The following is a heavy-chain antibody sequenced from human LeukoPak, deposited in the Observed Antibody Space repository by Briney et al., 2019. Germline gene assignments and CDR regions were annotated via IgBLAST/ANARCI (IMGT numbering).Heavy chain of an antibody. V-gene: IGHV4-34*01. CDR1: GGSFSGYY. D-gene: IGHD3-10*01. CDR2: INHSGST. J-gene: IGHJ4*02. Sequence: SETLSLTCAVYGGSFSGYYWSWIRQPPGKGLEWIGEINHSGSTNYNPSLKSRVTISVDTSKNQFSLKLSSVTAADTAMYYCARGGGSGSYYRGYFDYWGQGTLVTVSS. CDR3: ARGGGSGSYYRGYFDY.